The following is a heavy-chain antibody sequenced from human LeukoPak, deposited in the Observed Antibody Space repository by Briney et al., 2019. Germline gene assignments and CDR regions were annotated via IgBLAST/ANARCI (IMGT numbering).Heavy chain of an antibody. D-gene: IGHD6-13*01. V-gene: IGHV3-53*01. Sequence: GGSLRLSCVVSGFTVSSNYMSWVRQAPGKGLEWVSVLYSGGNTYHADSVKGRFTISRDNSKNTLYLQMNSLRAEDTAVYYCAREGASSSFGYWGQGTLVTSPQ. CDR2: LYSGGNT. CDR3: AREGASSSFGY. J-gene: IGHJ4*02. CDR1: GFTVSSNY.